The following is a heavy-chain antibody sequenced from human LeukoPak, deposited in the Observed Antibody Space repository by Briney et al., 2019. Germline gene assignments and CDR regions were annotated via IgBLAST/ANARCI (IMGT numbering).Heavy chain of an antibody. D-gene: IGHD6-13*01. V-gene: IGHV1-2*02. CDR3: ARALLYSSSWYTYFDY. Sequence: GASVKVSCKASGYTFTGYYMHWVRQAPGQGLEWMGWINPNSGGANYAQKFQGRVTMTRDTSISTAYMELSRLRSDDTAVYYCARALLYSSSWYTYFDYWGQGTLVTVSS. CDR2: INPNSGGA. CDR1: GYTFTGYY. J-gene: IGHJ4*02.